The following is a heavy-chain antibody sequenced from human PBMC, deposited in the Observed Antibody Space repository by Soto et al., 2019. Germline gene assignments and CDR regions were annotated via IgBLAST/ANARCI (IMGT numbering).Heavy chain of an antibody. CDR1: GYTFTSYG. D-gene: IGHD4-17*01. Sequence: ASVEVSCKASGYTFTSYGISWVRQAPGQGLEWMGWISAYNGNTNYAQKLQGRVTMTTDTSTSTAYMELRSLRSDDTAVYYCARGLNTGTPGDAFDIWGQGTMVAVSS. J-gene: IGHJ3*02. V-gene: IGHV1-18*04. CDR2: ISAYNGNT. CDR3: ARGLNTGTPGDAFDI.